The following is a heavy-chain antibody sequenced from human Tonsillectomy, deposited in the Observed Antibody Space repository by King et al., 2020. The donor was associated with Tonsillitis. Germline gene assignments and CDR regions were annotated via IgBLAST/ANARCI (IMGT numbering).Heavy chain of an antibody. Sequence: QLVQSGAEVKKPGASVKVSCKASGYTFTGYYMHWVRQAPGQGLEWMGWINPNSGGTNYAQKFQGRVTMTRDTSISTAYMELSRLRSDDTAVYYCARERKNWNGQNWFDPWGQGTLVTVSS. CDR2: INPNSGGT. D-gene: IGHD1-1*01. CDR3: ARERKNWNGQNWFDP. V-gene: IGHV1-2*02. CDR1: GYTFTGYY. J-gene: IGHJ5*02.